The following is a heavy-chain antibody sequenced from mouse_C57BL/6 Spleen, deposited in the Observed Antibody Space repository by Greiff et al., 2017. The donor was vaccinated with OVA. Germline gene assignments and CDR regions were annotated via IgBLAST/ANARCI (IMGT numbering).Heavy chain of an antibody. CDR3: AKHDYDGAMDY. CDR2: IWGVGST. D-gene: IGHD2-4*01. Sequence: QVHVKQSGPGLVAPSQSLSITCTVSGFSLTSYGVDWVRQSPGKGLEWLGVIWGVGSTNYNSALKSRLSISKDNSKSQVFLKMNSLQTDDTAMYYCAKHDYDGAMDYWGQGTSVTVSS. CDR1: GFSLTSYG. V-gene: IGHV2-6*01. J-gene: IGHJ4*01.